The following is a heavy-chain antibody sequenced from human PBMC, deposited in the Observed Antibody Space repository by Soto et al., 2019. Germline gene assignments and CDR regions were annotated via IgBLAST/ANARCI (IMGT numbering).Heavy chain of an antibody. CDR2: INPNNGSK. CDR3: LIQRSGVLY. J-gene: IGHJ4*02. D-gene: IGHD2-15*01. Sequence: QVHLVQSGAEVKKPGASVRVSCKASGYSFTGNSMHWVRQATGQGLEWMGWINPNNGSKNYAQRFQGKVTMTRDTSVSTAYIDLNRLKSDDTAVYYCLIQRSGVLYWGQGTLVTVSS. CDR1: GYSFTGNS. V-gene: IGHV1-2*02.